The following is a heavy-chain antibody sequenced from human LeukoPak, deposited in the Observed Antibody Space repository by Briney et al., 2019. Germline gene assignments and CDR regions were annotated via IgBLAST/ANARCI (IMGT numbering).Heavy chain of an antibody. CDR2: IKHDGSEK. V-gene: IGHV3-7*01. CDR3: ARDLGSYGPGSYLGY. J-gene: IGHJ4*02. D-gene: IGHD3-10*01. CDR1: GFSFSSYW. Sequence: GGSLRLSCAASGFSFSSYWMSWVRQAPGKGLQWVANIKHDGSEKYYVDSMKGRFTISRDNAKNSLYLQMHSLRAEDAAVYYCARDLGSYGPGSYLGYWGQGTLVPVSS.